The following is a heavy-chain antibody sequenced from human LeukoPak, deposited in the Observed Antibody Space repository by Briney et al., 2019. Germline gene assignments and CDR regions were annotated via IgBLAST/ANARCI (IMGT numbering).Heavy chain of an antibody. CDR2: ISSSSSYT. J-gene: IGHJ4*02. CDR3: ARDGSGKAHFDY. Sequence: EGSLRLSCAASGFTFSDYYMSWIRQAPGKGLEWVSYISSSSSYTNYADSVKGRFTISRDNANNSLYLQMNSLRAEDTAVYYCARDGSGKAHFDYWGQGTLVTVSS. D-gene: IGHD3-10*01. V-gene: IGHV3-11*06. CDR1: GFTFSDYY.